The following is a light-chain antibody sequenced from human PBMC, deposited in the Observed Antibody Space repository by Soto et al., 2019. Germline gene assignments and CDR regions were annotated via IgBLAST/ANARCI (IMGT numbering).Light chain of an antibody. Sequence: EIVMPQSPATLSVSPVEIATLSCRASQSVSSSYLAWYQQKPGQAPRLLIYGASSRATGIPDRFSGSGSGTDFTLTISRLEPEDFAVYYCQQYGSLRLTFGGGTKVDIK. J-gene: IGKJ4*01. CDR3: QQYGSLRLT. CDR1: QSVSSSY. CDR2: GAS. V-gene: IGKV3-20*01.